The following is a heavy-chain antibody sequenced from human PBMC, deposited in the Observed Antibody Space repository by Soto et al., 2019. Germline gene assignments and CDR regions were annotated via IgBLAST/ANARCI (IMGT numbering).Heavy chain of an antibody. D-gene: IGHD3-10*01. Sequence: QVQLQESGPGLVKPSGTLSLTCAVSGGSISSSNWWSWVRQPPGKGLEWIGEIYHSGSTNYNPSLWCRVTISVDKSKNQFSLKLSSVTAADTAVYYCARDRGEKGRSAYYYYYGMDVWGQGTTVTVSS. V-gene: IGHV4-4*02. CDR2: IYHSGST. J-gene: IGHJ6*02. CDR3: ARDRGEKGRSAYYYYYGMDV. CDR1: GGSISSSNW.